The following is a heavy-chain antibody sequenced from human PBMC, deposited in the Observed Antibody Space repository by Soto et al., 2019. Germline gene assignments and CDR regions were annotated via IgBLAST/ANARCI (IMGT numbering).Heavy chain of an antibody. V-gene: IGHV3-7*01. CDR2: IKQDGSGT. CDR1: EFTFSDYW. CDR3: GRSQYSSSSGY. Sequence: PGGSLRLSCAAFEFTFSDYWMSWARQGPGKGLEWVASIKQDGSGTYYMDSVKGRFTISRDNAKNSLYLQMNSLRVEDTAVYYCGRSQYSSSSGYWGQGTQVTVSS. J-gene: IGHJ4*02. D-gene: IGHD6-6*01.